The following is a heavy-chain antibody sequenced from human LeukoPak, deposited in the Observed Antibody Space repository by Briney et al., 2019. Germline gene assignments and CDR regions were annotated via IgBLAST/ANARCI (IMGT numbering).Heavy chain of an antibody. J-gene: IGHJ5*02. CDR3: ARTSGWNDA. Sequence: PSETLSLTCTVSGGSISDAAYYWSWIRQHPGEGLKWIGYIYYSGSTSYNPSLKSRVTISVDRSKNQFSLKLSSVTAADTAVYYCARTSGWNDAWGQGTLVTVSS. CDR1: GGSISDAAYY. D-gene: IGHD1-1*01. CDR2: IYYSGST. V-gene: IGHV4-31*03.